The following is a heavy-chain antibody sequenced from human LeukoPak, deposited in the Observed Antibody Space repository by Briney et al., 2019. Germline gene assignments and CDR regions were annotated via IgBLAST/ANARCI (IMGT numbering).Heavy chain of an antibody. Sequence: GGSLRLSCAASGFSFSNYNMNWVRQAPGRGLEWVSSISSSSSYVYYADSLKGRFTISRDNAKNSLYLQVNSLRAEDTAVYFCVRGYCSGGTCYLDYWGQGTLVTVSS. CDR1: GFSFSNYN. CDR3: VRGYCSGGTCYLDY. J-gene: IGHJ4*02. CDR2: ISSSSSYV. D-gene: IGHD2-15*01. V-gene: IGHV3-21*01.